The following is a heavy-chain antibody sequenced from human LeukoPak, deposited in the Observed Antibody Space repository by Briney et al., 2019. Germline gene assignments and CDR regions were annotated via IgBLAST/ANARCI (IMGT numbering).Heavy chain of an antibody. D-gene: IGHD3-3*01. J-gene: IGHJ5*02. CDR1: GASMSGYY. Sequence: SETLSLTCTVSGASMSGYYWTWIRQSPGKGLEWIGHIHSSGTTTYNPSFKSRVAMSMDTSKNQFSLKLSSVTAADTAVYYCARSYDFWSGYSPNWFDPWGQGTLVTVSS. CDR3: ARSYDFWSGYSPNWFDP. V-gene: IGHV4-4*09. CDR2: IHSSGTT.